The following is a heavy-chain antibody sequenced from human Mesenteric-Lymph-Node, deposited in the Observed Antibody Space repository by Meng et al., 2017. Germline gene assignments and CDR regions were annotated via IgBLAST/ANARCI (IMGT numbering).Heavy chain of an antibody. J-gene: IGHJ4*02. CDR2: INWDGNRT. Sequence: GESLKISCAASGFTFEDYGMSWVRQGPGKGLEWVSAINWDGNRTGYADSVRGRFTISRDNAKNSLYKQMNSLRAEDTAVYYCAREIIAVAGNDYFDYWGQGTQVTVSS. V-gene: IGHV3-20*04. D-gene: IGHD6-19*01. CDR1: GFTFEDYG. CDR3: AREIIAVAGNDYFDY.